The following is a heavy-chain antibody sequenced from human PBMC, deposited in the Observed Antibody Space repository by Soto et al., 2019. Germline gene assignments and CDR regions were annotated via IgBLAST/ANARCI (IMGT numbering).Heavy chain of an antibody. V-gene: IGHV4-59*02. CDR3: ARDPDGEYGH. Sequence: KAXETMSLACNVSGASVRVYYWSWIRQAPGKGLEWIGYIHYRGVINYNPSLKSRVTMSVDPSKNQFSLNLRSVTTADTDVYFCARDPDGEYGHWGQGSPVIVYS. CDR1: GASVRVYY. CDR2: IHYRGVI. D-gene: IGHD4-17*01. J-gene: IGHJ4*02.